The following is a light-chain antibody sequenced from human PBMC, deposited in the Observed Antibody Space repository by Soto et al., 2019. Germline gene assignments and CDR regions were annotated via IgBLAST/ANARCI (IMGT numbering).Light chain of an antibody. V-gene: IGLV2-14*01. CDR2: EVN. CDR1: SSDVGGYNY. Sequence: QSALTQSASVSGSPGQSITISCTGTSSDVGGYNYVSWYQQHPSKAPKLMIYEVNNRPSGVSNRFSGSKSGNTASLTISGLQAEDEADYYCSSYTGSNSLGVFGGGTKLTVL. CDR3: SSYTGSNSLGV. J-gene: IGLJ3*02.